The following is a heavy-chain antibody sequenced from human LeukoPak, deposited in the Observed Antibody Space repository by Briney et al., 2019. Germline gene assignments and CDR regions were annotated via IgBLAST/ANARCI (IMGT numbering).Heavy chain of an antibody. D-gene: IGHD5-12*01. CDR3: ATYSGGRIDY. CDR1: GGSISSYY. J-gene: IGHJ4*02. CDR2: IYYSGST. Sequence: SETLSLTCTVSGGSISSYYWSWIRQPPGKGLEWIGYIYYSGSTNYNPSLKSRVTMSVDTSKNQFSLKLSSVTAADTAVYYCATYSGGRIDYWGQGSLVTVSS. V-gene: IGHV4-59*01.